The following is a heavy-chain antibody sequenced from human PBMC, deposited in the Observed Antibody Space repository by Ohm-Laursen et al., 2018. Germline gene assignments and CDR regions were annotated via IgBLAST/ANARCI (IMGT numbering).Heavy chain of an antibody. CDR2: INHSGST. Sequence: SETLSLTCAVYGGSFSGYYWSWIRQPPGKGLEWIGEINHSGSTNYNPSLKSRVTISVDTSKNQFSLKLSSVTAADTAVYYCASTRMVRGVIITGDAFDIWGQGTMVTVSS. V-gene: IGHV4-34*01. CDR3: ASTRMVRGVIITGDAFDI. CDR1: GGSFSGYY. J-gene: IGHJ3*02. D-gene: IGHD3-10*01.